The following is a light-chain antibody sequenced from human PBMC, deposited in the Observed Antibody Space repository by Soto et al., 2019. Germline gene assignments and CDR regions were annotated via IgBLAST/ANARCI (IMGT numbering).Light chain of an antibody. J-gene: IGLJ1*01. CDR1: SXNIGSNT. CDR3: AAWDDSLNGYV. V-gene: IGLV1-44*01. Sequence: QSVLTQPPSASGTPGQRVTISCSGSSXNIGSNTVNWYQQLPGTAPKLLIYSNNQRPSGVPDRFSGSKSGTSASLAISGLQSEDEADYYCAAWDDSLNGYVFGTGTKVIFL. CDR2: SNN.